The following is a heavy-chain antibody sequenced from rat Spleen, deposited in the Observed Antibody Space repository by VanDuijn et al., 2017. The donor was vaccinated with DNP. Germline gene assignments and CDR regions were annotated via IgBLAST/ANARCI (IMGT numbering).Heavy chain of an antibody. CDR2: IIYDGSRT. CDR3: TTPGITIAAPS. Sequence: EVQLVESGGGLVQPGRSLKLSCAASGFTFSDYNMAWVRQAPKKGLEWVATIIYDGSRTYYRDSVKGRFTISRDNAKSILYLQMDSLRSEDTATYYCTTPGITIAAPSWGQGVTVTVSS. V-gene: IGHV5S10*01. J-gene: IGHJ2*01. CDR1: GFTFSDYN. D-gene: IGHD1-2*01.